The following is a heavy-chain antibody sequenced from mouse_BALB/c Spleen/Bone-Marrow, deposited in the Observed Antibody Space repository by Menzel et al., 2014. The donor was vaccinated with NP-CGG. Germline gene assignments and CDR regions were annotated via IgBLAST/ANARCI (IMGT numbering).Heavy chain of an antibody. D-gene: IGHD1-1*01. CDR3: ARLIYGSSYIVDF. Sequence: VQLQQSGAELVKPGASVKLSCKASGYTFTGYWMHGVRQRPGQGLEWLGEFNPSNGRTNYNEKFKSMATLTLDKSSSTAYMQLSSLTSEDSAVFYCARLIYGSSYIVDFWGQGTSVTVSS. J-gene: IGHJ4*01. CDR1: GYTFTGYW. V-gene: IGHV1S81*02. CDR2: FNPSNGRT.